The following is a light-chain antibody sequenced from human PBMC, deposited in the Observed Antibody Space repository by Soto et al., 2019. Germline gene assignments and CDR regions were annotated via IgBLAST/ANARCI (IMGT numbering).Light chain of an antibody. Sequence: QAVVTQPPSASGTPGQRVTFSCSGSSSNIGGNTVSWFQHLPRTAPKLLIFSNSQRPSGVPDRFSGAKSGTSASLAISGLQSEAEANYYCATWDDGLSAYVFGTGTKLTVL. J-gene: IGLJ1*01. CDR3: ATWDDGLSAYV. CDR1: SSNIGGNT. CDR2: SNS. V-gene: IGLV1-44*01.